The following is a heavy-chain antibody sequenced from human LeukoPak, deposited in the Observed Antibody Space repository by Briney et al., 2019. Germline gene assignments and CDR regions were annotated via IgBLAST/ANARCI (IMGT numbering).Heavy chain of an antibody. CDR3: ARGQRDLPQVYYDILTGYSNVHRAYYFDY. Sequence: SQTLSLTCTVSGGSISSGGYYWSWIRQHPGKGLEWIGYIYYSGSTYYNPSLKSRVTISVDTSKNQFSLKLSSVTAADTAVYYCARGQRDLPQVYYDILTGYSNVHRAYYFDYWGQGTLVTVSS. J-gene: IGHJ4*02. CDR1: GGSISSGGYY. D-gene: IGHD3-9*01. V-gene: IGHV4-31*03. CDR2: IYYSGST.